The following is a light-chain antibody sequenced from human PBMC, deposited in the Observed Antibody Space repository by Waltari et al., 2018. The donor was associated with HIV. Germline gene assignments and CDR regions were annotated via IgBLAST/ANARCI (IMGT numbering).Light chain of an antibody. V-gene: IGKV2-24*01. CDR2: KIS. CDR3: MQGSLFPYT. Sequence: DVVMTQTPLSSPVTLGQPASISCSSRQSLLHSDGETYLSWLQQRPGQPPRLLIYKISNRFSGVPDRFSGSGAGTEFTLRISRVEDEDVGIYYCMQGSLFPYTFGQGTKLEIK. J-gene: IGKJ2*01. CDR1: QSLLHSDGETY.